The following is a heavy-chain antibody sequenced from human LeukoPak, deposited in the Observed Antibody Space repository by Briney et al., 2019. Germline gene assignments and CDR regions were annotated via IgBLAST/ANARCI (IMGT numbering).Heavy chain of an antibody. Sequence: SLRLSCAASGFTFSSYIMNWVRQARGNGLERVSSISPSGSHKYYADSVKGRFTIFRDNAKKSVSLQMNSLRAEDTAVYYCARVSDSTPDEGSWGQGTLVTVSS. V-gene: IGHV3-21*01. CDR1: GFTFSSYI. D-gene: IGHD3-22*01. CDR3: ARVSDSTPDEGS. J-gene: IGHJ5*01. CDR2: ISPSGSHK.